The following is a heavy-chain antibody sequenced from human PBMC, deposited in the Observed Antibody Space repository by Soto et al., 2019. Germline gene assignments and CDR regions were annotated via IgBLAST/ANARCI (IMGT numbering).Heavy chain of an antibody. Sequence: SETLSLTCAVSGGSISSSNWWSWVRQPPGKGLEWIGEIYHSGSTNYNPSLKSRVTISVDTSKNQFSLKLSSVTAADTAVYYCARGGLYSSSWYFDYWGQGTLVTVSS. CDR2: IYHSGST. V-gene: IGHV4-4*02. J-gene: IGHJ4*02. CDR3: ARGGLYSSSWYFDY. CDR1: GGSISSSNW. D-gene: IGHD6-13*01.